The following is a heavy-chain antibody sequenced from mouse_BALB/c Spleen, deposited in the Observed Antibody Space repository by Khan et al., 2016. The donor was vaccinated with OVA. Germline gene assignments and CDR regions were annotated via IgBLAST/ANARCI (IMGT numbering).Heavy chain of an antibody. CDR2: IWRGGST. V-gene: IGHV2-5*01. D-gene: IGHD1-1*01. Sequence: QVRLQQSGPGLVQPSQSLSITCTVSGFSLTNYGVHWVRQSLGKGLEWLGVIWRGGSTDYNAVLMSRLSITKDNSKSQVFFKMNSLQADDTAIYYCGKGLYGSSYDYAMDYWGQGTSVTVSS. CDR1: GFSLTNYG. CDR3: GKGLYGSSYDYAMDY. J-gene: IGHJ4*01.